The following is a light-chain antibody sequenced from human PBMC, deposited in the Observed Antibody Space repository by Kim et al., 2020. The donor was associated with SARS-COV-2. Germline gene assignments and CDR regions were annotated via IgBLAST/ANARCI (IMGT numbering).Light chain of an antibody. CDR1: QSMSPS. CDR2: KKP. J-gene: IGKJ1*01. Sequence: ATVGDRVTIPVRASQSMSPSLACDQQKPAKAPQLPFYKKPILERGVSSRFSGGGSGTDFTLTISSLQPDDIATYYCQHDNTYPWTFGQGT. CDR3: QHDNTYPWT. V-gene: IGKV1-5*03.